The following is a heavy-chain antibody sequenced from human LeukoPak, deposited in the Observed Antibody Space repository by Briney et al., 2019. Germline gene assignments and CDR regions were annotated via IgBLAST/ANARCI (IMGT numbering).Heavy chain of an antibody. CDR2: IYYSGST. D-gene: IGHD3-10*01. J-gene: IGHJ4*02. CDR3: ARHSASGSYYSLKFDN. V-gene: IGHV4-59*08. CDR1: GGSISSYY. Sequence: SETLSLTCTVSGGSISSYYWSWIRQPPGKGLEWIGYIYYSGSTNYNPSLKSRVTISVDTSKNQFSLKLSFVTAADTAVYYCARHSASGSYYSLKFDNWGQGTLVTVSS.